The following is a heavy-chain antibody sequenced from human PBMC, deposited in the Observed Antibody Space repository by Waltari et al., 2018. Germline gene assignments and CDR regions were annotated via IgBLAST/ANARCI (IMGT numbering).Heavy chain of an antibody. V-gene: IGHV3-7*01. CDR3: GRFTRGRNSDY. CDR2: IKEDGSEK. CDR1: GFPFLIYW. Sequence: EVQLVESGGGLVQPGGSRRLSCVASGFPFLIYWMSWVRQAPGKGLEWVANIKEDGSEKYYVDSVKGRFTVSRDNAKNSLYLQMNSLRAEDTAVYYCGRFTRGRNSDYWGPGTLLTVSS. J-gene: IGHJ4*02. D-gene: IGHD1-26*01.